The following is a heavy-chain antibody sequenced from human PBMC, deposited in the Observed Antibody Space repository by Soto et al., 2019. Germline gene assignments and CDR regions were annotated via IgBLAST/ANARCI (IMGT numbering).Heavy chain of an antibody. Sequence: PSETLSLTCTVSGGSISSYYWSWIRQPPGKGLEWIGYIYYSGSTNYNPSLKSRVTISVDTSKNQFSLKLSSVTAADTAVYYCAGYDILTGYNSPLGYWGQGTLVTVSS. CDR3: AGYDILTGYNSPLGY. V-gene: IGHV4-59*08. D-gene: IGHD3-9*01. CDR2: IYYSGST. CDR1: GGSISSYY. J-gene: IGHJ4*02.